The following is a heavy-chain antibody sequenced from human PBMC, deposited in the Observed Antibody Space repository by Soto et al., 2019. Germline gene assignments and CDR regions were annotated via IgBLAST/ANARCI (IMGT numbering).Heavy chain of an antibody. J-gene: IGHJ6*03. V-gene: IGHV4-39*07. Sequence: SETLSLTCTVSGCSISSSSYYWGWIRQPPGKGLEWIGSIYYSGSTNYNPSLKSRVTISVDTSKNQFSLKLSSVTAADTAVYYCARGSEDIVVVPAAKTFYMDVWGKGTTVTVSS. CDR1: GCSISSSSYY. D-gene: IGHD2-2*01. CDR3: ARGSEDIVVVPAAKTFYMDV. CDR2: IYYSGST.